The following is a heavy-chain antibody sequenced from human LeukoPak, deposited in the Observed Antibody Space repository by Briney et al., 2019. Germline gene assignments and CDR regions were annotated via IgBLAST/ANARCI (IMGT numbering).Heavy chain of an antibody. V-gene: IGHV4-34*01. CDR1: GGSFSGYY. CDR3: AVLPYYGMDV. Sequence: SETLSLTCAVYGGSFSGYYWSWIRQPPGKGLEWIGEINHSGSTNYNPSLKSRVTISVDTSKNQFSLKLSPVTAADTAVYYCAVLPYYGMDVWGQGTTVTVSS. CDR2: INHSGST. D-gene: IGHD2-15*01. J-gene: IGHJ6*02.